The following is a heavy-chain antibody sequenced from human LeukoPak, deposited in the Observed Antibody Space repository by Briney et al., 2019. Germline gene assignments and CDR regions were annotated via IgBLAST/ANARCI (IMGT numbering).Heavy chain of an antibody. CDR1: GFFFSNYA. CDR3: ARGGPGIAAAGTFDY. Sequence: GGSLRLSCATSGFFFSNYAMSWVRQAPGKGLEWVSTISGSGGRTNYADSVKGRFTISRDNSKNTLYLQMNSLRAEDTAVYYCARGGPGIAAAGTFDYWGQGTLVTVSS. D-gene: IGHD6-13*01. J-gene: IGHJ4*02. CDR2: ISGSGGRT. V-gene: IGHV3-23*01.